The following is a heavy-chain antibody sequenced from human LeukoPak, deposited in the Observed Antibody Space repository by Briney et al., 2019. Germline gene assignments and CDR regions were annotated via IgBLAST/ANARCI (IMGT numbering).Heavy chain of an antibody. D-gene: IGHD1-26*01. CDR3: ARGKPGATLAFDI. J-gene: IGHJ3*02. Sequence: GASVKVSCKASGGTFSSYAISWVRQAPGQGLEWMGGIIPIFGTANYAQKFKGRVTITTDESTSTAYMELSSLRSEDTAVYYCARGKPGATLAFDIWGQGTMVTVSS. CDR1: GGTFSSYA. V-gene: IGHV1-69*05. CDR2: IIPIFGTA.